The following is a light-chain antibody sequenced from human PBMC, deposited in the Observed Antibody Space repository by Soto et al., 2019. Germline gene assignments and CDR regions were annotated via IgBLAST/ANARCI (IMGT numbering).Light chain of an antibody. CDR3: ISYTNSITLYV. CDR1: SSDVGGYNY. CDR2: EVS. J-gene: IGLJ1*01. V-gene: IGLV2-14*01. Sequence: QSVLAQPASVSGYPGQSITISCTGRSSDVGGYNYVSWYQQHPGKAPKFMIYEVSNRPSGVSHRFSGSKSGNTASLTISGLQAEDEADYYCISYTNSITLYVFGTGTKVTVL.